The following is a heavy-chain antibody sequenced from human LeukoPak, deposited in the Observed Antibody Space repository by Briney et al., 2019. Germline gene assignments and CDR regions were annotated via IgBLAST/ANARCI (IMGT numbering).Heavy chain of an antibody. Sequence: SETLSLTCTVSGGSLSSGGYYWSWIRQPPGKGLEWIGYIYHSGSTYYNPSLKSRVTISVDRSKNQFSLKLSSVTAADTAVYYCARADYSGYYYYYGMDVWGQGTTVTVSS. D-gene: IGHD2-15*01. CDR1: GGSLSSGGYY. CDR3: ARADYSGYYYYYGMDV. J-gene: IGHJ6*02. V-gene: IGHV4-30-2*01. CDR2: IYHSGST.